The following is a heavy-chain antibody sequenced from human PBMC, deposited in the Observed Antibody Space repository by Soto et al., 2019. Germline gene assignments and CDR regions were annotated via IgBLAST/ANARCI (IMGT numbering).Heavy chain of an antibody. D-gene: IGHD6-13*01. CDR3: VKEGVAALDAFDV. Sequence: EVQLVESGGGLVQPGGSLRLSCAASGFTFSSYDMHWVRQTTGKGLEWVSVISTAGDTYYQDSVKGRFTISRENAKNSLYLQMNGLRDGDTAVYYCVKEGVAALDAFDVWGQGTMVTVSS. CDR2: ISTAGDT. V-gene: IGHV3-13*01. CDR1: GFTFSSYD. J-gene: IGHJ3*01.